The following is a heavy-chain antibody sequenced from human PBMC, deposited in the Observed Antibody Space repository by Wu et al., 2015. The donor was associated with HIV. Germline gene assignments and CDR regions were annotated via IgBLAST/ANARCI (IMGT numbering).Heavy chain of an antibody. CDR1: GGTFSSYG. J-gene: IGHJ6*03. CDR2: IIPIFGTP. CDR3: ARAIVVVPAAIQGFYYYYMDV. D-gene: IGHD2-2*02. V-gene: IGHV1-69*12. Sequence: QVQLVQSGAEVRKPGSSVKVSCKASGGTFSSYGINWVRQAPGQGLEWMGGIIPIFGTPNYAQKFQGRVTITADESTSTAYMELSSLRSEDTAVYYCARAIVVVPAAIQGFYYYYMDVWGKGTTVTVSS.